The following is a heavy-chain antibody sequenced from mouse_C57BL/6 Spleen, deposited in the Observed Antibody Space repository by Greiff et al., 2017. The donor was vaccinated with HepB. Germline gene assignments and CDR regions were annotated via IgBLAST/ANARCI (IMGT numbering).Heavy chain of an antibody. V-gene: IGHV1-82*01. Sequence: VQLQQSGPELVKPGASVKISCKASGYAFSSSWMNWVKQRPGKGLEWIGRIYPGDGDTNYNGKFKGKATLTADKSSSTAYMQLSSLTSEDSAVYVCARSYYGSSFDYWGQGTTLTVSS. CDR2: IYPGDGDT. CDR1: GYAFSSSW. D-gene: IGHD1-1*01. CDR3: ARSYYGSSFDY. J-gene: IGHJ2*01.